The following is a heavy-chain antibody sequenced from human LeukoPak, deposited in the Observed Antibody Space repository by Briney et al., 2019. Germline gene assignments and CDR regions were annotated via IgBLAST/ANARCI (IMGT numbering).Heavy chain of an antibody. V-gene: IGHV4-4*07. CDR3: ARIITGTTTAFDI. CDR2: IYTSGST. D-gene: IGHD1-7*01. J-gene: IGHJ3*02. CDR1: GGSISGYY. Sequence: SETLSLTCTVSGGSISGYYWSWIRQAAGKGLEWIGRIYTSGSTHYNPSIKSRVTMPVDTSKNQFSLKLSSVTAADTAVYYCARIITGTTTAFDIWGQGTMVTVSS.